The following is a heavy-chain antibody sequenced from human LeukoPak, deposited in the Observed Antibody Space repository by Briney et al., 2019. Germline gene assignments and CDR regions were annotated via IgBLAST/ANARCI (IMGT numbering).Heavy chain of an antibody. Sequence: ASVKVSCKASGGTFSSYAISWVRQAPGQGLEWMGGIIPIFGTANYAQKFQGRVTITTDESTSTAYMELSSLRSEDTAVYYCAREGGSWAQFDYWGQGTLVTVSS. V-gene: IGHV1-69*05. CDR2: IIPIFGTA. J-gene: IGHJ4*02. CDR1: GGTFSSYA. D-gene: IGHD6-13*01. CDR3: AREGGSWAQFDY.